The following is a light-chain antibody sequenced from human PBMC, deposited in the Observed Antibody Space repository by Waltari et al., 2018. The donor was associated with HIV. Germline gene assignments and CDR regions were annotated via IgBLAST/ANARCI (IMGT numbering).Light chain of an antibody. CDR3: QQDYNLPGT. J-gene: IGKJ1*01. V-gene: IGKV3D-7*01. Sequence: VLTQSPATLSLSPGETATLPCRASDRFDVTFLSWYQQKPGQAPRLLIYGASTRVSGIPPRFSGSGSGTDFTLTISSLYPEDFAVYYCQQDYNLPGTFGQGTSVEIK. CDR2: GAS. CDR1: DRFDVTF.